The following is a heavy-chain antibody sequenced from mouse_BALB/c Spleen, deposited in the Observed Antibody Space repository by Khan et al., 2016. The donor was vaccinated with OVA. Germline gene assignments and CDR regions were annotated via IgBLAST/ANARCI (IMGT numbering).Heavy chain of an antibody. CDR2: IATGSGSD. D-gene: IGHD1-1*01. CDR1: GYTFTSYW. V-gene: IGHV1S41*01. CDR3: ASADYYGSVHYAMDY. Sequence: DLVKPGASVKLSCKASGYTFTSYWINWIKQRPGQGLEWIGHIATGSGSDYYNDMFKGKATLTIDTSSSTAYIQVRSLSSEDSAVYFCASADYYGSVHYAMDYLGQGTSVTVSS. J-gene: IGHJ4*01.